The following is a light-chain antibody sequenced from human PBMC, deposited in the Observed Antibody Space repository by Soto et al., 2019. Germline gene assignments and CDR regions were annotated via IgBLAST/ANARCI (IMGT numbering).Light chain of an antibody. CDR2: DVS. J-gene: IGLJ3*02. CDR3: SSYTSSSTLNWV. CDR1: SSEVGGYNY. V-gene: IGLV2-14*01. Sequence: QSVLTQPASVSGSPGQSITISCTGNSSEVGGYNYVSWYQQHPGKAPKLMIYDVSNRPSGVSNRFSGSKSGNTASLTISGLQAEDEADYYCSSYTSSSTLNWVFGGGTKLTVL.